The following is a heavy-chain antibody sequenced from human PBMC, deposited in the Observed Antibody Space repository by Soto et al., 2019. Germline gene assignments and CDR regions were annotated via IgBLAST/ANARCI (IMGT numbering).Heavy chain of an antibody. CDR2: IWYDGSNK. V-gene: IGHV3-33*01. J-gene: IGHJ6*03. CDR3: ARDLGGVATGNMDV. D-gene: IGHD5-12*01. Sequence: VAVIWYDGSNKYYADSVKGRFTISRDNSKNTLYLQMNSLRAEDTAVYYCARDLGGVATGNMDVWGKGTTVTVSS.